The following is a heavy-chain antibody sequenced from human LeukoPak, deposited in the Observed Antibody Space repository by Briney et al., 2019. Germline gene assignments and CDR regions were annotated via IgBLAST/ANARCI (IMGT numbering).Heavy chain of an antibody. D-gene: IGHD2-21*01. CDR3: ALFQLEY. Sequence: GASVKVSCKASGYTFTSYYMHWVRQAPGQGLEWMGIINPSGGTTTYAQKFQGRVTMTRDTSTSTVYMELRSLRSEDTAVFYCALFQLEYWGQGTLVTVSS. CDR2: INPSGGTT. J-gene: IGHJ4*02. CDR1: GYTFTSYY. V-gene: IGHV1-46*03.